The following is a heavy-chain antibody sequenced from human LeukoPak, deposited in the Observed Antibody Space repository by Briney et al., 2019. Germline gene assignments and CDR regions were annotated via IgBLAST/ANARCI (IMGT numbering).Heavy chain of an antibody. Sequence: SGGSLRLSCAASGFTFSDYYMSWIRQAPGKGLEWVSYISSSGSTIYYADSVKGRFTISRDNAKNSLYLQMNSLRAEDTAVYYCARGGFFIAARPHDAFDIWGQGTMVTVSS. D-gene: IGHD6-6*01. CDR2: ISSSGSTI. CDR3: ARGGFFIAARPHDAFDI. J-gene: IGHJ3*02. CDR1: GFTFSDYY. V-gene: IGHV3-11*01.